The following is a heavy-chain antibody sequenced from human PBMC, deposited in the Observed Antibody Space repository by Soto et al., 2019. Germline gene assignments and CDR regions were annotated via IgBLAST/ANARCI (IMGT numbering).Heavy chain of an antibody. V-gene: IGHV4-31*03. CDR3: ARSVDP. CDR1: GGSISSGGYY. J-gene: IGHJ5*02. Sequence: QVQLQESGPGLVKLSQTLSLTCTVSGGSISSGGYYWIWIRQQPGKGLVWIGYIYYSGSTYYNPSITSRVNISVDPYKNQCSLNLSSVTAADTAVYYCARSVDPWGQGTLVTVSS. CDR2: IYYSGST.